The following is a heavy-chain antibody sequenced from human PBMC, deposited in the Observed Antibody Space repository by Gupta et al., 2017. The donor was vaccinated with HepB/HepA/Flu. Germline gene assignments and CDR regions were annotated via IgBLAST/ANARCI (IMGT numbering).Heavy chain of an antibody. CDR2: IYSSGTA. J-gene: IGHJ6*04. CDR3: ACSSWKDYYYGLDG. CDR1: GFIVSTNY. D-gene: IGHD6-13*01. V-gene: IGHV3-66*01. Sequence: EMQLVESGGTLVQPGGSLRLSCAASGFIVSTNYMSWVRQAPGKGLEWVSVIYSSGTADYVDSVKDRFTISRDNSKNTMFLQMNXRXPEDTAXYFCACSSWKDYYYGLDGWGKGTTVTVSS.